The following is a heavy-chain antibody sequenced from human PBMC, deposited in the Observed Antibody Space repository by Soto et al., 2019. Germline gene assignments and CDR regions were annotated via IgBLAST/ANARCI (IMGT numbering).Heavy chain of an antibody. Sequence: EVQLLESGGGLVQPGGSLRLSCAASGFTFSSYAMSWVRQAPGKGLEWVSAISGSGGSTYYADSVKGRFTISRDNSKNTLCLQMNSLRAEDTAVYYCAKERRGYCSSTSCYGAGNYYYYYGMDVWGQGTTVTVSS. V-gene: IGHV3-23*01. CDR2: ISGSGGST. CDR3: AKERRGYCSSTSCYGAGNYYYYYGMDV. CDR1: GFTFSSYA. J-gene: IGHJ6*02. D-gene: IGHD2-2*01.